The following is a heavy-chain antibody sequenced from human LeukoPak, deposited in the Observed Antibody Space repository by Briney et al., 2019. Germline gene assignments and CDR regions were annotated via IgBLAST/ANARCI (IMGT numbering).Heavy chain of an antibody. D-gene: IGHD3-10*01. CDR2: IYHSGST. CDR1: GYSISSGYY. J-gene: IGHJ5*02. V-gene: IGHV4-38-2*02. CDR3: ARLHGSGSQPFDP. Sequence: SETLSLTCTVSGYSISSGYYWGWIRQPPGKGLEWIGSIYHSGSTYYNPSLKSRVTISVDTSKNQFSLKLSSVTAADTAVYYCARLHGSGSQPFDPWGQGTLVTVSS.